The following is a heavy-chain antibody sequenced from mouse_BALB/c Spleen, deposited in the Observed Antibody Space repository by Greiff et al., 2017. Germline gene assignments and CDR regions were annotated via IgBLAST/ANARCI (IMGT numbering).Heavy chain of an antibody. V-gene: IGHV5-6-4*01. CDR2: ISSGGSYT. CDR1: GFTFSSYT. J-gene: IGHJ2*01. CDR3: TRDTMITGGFDY. D-gene: IGHD2-4*01. Sequence: EVKLVESGGGLVKPGGSLKLSCAASGFTFSSYTMSWVRQTPEKRLEWVATISSGGSYTYYPDSVKGRFTISRDNAKNTLYLQMSSLKSEDTAMYYCTRDTMITGGFDYWGQGTTLTVSS.